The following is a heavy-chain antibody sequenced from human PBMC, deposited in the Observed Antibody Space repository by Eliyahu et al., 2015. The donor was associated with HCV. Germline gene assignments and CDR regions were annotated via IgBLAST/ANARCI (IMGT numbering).Heavy chain of an antibody. CDR3: ATGDSGDYSRFDF. CDR1: GYTFTDYY. CDR2: INPNSGDT. Sequence: QVQLVHSGAEVKKPGASVKVSCKASGYTFTDYYMHWVRQAPGQGLEWMGWINPNSGDTNYAQKFQGRVTMTRDTSISTAYMELTRLKSDDTAVYYCATGDSGDYSRFDFWGQGTLVTVSS. J-gene: IGHJ4*02. D-gene: IGHD4-17*01. V-gene: IGHV1-2*02.